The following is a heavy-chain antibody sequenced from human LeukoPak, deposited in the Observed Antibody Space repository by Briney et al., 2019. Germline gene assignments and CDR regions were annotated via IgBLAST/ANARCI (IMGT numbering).Heavy chain of an antibody. V-gene: IGHV3-48*04. CDR1: GFTFSSYW. Sequence: GGSLRLSCAASGFTFSSYWMSWVRQAPGKGLEWVAYISSGGSTIYYRDSVEGRFTISRDNAKNSLYLQMNSLRAEDTAVYYCAGKWRRFDPWGQGTLVTVSS. J-gene: IGHJ5*02. D-gene: IGHD5-12*01. CDR3: AGKWRRFDP. CDR2: ISSGGSTI.